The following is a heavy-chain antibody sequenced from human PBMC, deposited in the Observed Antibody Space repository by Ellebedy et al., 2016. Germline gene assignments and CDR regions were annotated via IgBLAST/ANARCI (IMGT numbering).Heavy chain of an antibody. CDR3: VRDWPGRYEARSWFDP. V-gene: IGHV4-4*07. CDR1: GGSIADHY. J-gene: IGHJ5*02. D-gene: IGHD3-9*01. Sequence: GSLRLXCSVSGGSIADHYWSWIRQPAGKGLEWIGRIYASGRTKYNPSVKDRVTMSVDKSKNQFSLKVVSVTAADTAVYYCVRDWPGRYEARSWFDPWGQGTQVIVSS. CDR2: IYASGRT.